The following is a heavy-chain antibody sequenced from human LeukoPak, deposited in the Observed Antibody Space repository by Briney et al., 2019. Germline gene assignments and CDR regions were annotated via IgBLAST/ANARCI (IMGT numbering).Heavy chain of an antibody. V-gene: IGHV4-34*01. J-gene: IGHJ6*02. CDR2: INQSGST. D-gene: IGHD2-8*01. CDR3: ARGRGTSGSYYYSGIDV. CDR1: GGSFSGYY. Sequence: PSETLSLTCGVHGGSFSGYYWSWIRQPPGKGLEWIGEINQSGSTNYNPSLKSRVAISVDTSKNQFSLKLNSVTAADTAVYYCARGRGTSGSYYYSGIDVWGQGTTVTVSS.